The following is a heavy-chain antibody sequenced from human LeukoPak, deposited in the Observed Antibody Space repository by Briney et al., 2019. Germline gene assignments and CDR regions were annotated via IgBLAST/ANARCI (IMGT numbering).Heavy chain of an antibody. D-gene: IGHD6-19*01. V-gene: IGHV4-39*01. J-gene: IGHJ4*02. CDR1: GGSISSSSYY. CDR2: IYYSGST. Sequence: KPSETLSLTCPVSGGSISSSSYYWGWIRQPPGKGLEWMGSIYYSGSTYYNPSLQSRVTISVDTSKNQFSLKLSSVTAADTAVYYCARRGIAVAGAFDYWGQGSLVTVSS. CDR3: ARRGIAVAGAFDY.